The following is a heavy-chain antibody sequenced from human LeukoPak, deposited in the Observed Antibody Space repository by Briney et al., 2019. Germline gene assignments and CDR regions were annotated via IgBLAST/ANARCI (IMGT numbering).Heavy chain of an antibody. J-gene: IGHJ4*02. CDR2: ISYGGSNK. Sequence: HSRRSLRLSCAASGFTFSSYAMHWVRQAPGKGLEWVAVISYGGSNKYYADSVKGRFTISTDNSKNTLYLQMNSLRAEDTAVYYCARDTTTGYFDYWGQGTLVTVSS. D-gene: IGHD2-8*02. CDR1: GFTFSSYA. CDR3: ARDTTTGYFDY. V-gene: IGHV3-30*04.